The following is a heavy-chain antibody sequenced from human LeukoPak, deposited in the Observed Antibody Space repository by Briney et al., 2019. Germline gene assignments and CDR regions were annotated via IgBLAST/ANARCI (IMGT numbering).Heavy chain of an antibody. CDR1: GLTLNNPW. CDR2: IKSKTDGGTP. V-gene: IGHV3-15*01. CDR3: TTEGGWSFYFDY. Sequence: GGSLILSCGASGLTLNNPWMSWVRQAPGKGLEWVGRIKSKTDGGTPDYAAPVKGRFTISRDDSKNTLYLQMNSLKTEGTAVYYCTTEGGWSFYFDYWGQGTLVTVSS. J-gene: IGHJ4*02. D-gene: IGHD2-15*01.